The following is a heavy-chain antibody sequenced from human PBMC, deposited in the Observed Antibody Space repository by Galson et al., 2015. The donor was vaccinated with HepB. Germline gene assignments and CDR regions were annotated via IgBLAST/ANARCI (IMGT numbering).Heavy chain of an antibody. J-gene: IGHJ4*02. CDR1: GFTVSSNS. D-gene: IGHD3-22*01. CDR2: IYSGGGT. CDR3: ARSNYYDNSGFDY. Sequence: SLRLSCAASGFTVSSNSMSWVRQAPGKGLEWVSVIYSGGGTNHADSVKGRFTISRDNSKNTLYLQMNSLRAEDTAVYYCARSNYYDNSGFDYWGQGTLVTVSS. V-gene: IGHV3-66*02.